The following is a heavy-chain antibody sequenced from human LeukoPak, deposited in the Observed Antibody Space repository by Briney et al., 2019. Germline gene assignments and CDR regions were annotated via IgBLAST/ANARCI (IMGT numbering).Heavy chain of an antibody. CDR3: ARSPYYGSGVYYFDY. V-gene: IGHV3-21*01. CDR2: ISSSSSYI. D-gene: IGHD3-10*01. Sequence: GGSLRLSCTASGFTFSSYSMNWVRQAPGKGLEWVSSISSSSSYIYYADSVKGRFTISRDNAKNSLYLQMNSLRAEDTAVYYCARSPYYGSGVYYFDYWGQGTLVTVSS. J-gene: IGHJ4*02. CDR1: GFTFSSYS.